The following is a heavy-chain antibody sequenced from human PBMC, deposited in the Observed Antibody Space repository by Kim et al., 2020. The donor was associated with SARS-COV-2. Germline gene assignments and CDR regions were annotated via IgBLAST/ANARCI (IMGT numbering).Heavy chain of an antibody. Sequence: GGSLRLSCAASGFTFSSYGMHWVRQAPGKGLEWVAVISYDGSNKYYADSVKGRFTISRDNSKNTLYLQMNSLRAEDTAVYYCAKVKGKDGGYYGWYYYGMDVWGQGTTVTVSS. J-gene: IGHJ6*02. CDR3: AKVKGKDGGYYGWYYYGMDV. CDR1: GFTFSSYG. V-gene: IGHV3-30*18. CDR2: ISYDGSNK. D-gene: IGHD3-22*01.